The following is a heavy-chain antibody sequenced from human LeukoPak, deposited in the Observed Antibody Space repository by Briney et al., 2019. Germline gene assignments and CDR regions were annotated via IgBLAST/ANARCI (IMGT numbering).Heavy chain of an antibody. D-gene: IGHD2-15*01. CDR2: IKQDGSQK. Sequence: GGSLRLSCAASGFTFSTYSMNWVRQAPGKGLEWVAIIKQDGSQKYYVDSVKGRFTISRDNAKNSLYLQMNSLRAEDTAVYYCARFEDDGDYFDYWGQGTLVTVSS. CDR3: ARFEDDGDYFDY. V-gene: IGHV3-7*01. J-gene: IGHJ4*02. CDR1: GFTFSTYS.